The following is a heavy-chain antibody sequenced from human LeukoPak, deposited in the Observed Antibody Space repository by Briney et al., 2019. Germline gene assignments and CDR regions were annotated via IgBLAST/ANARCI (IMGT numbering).Heavy chain of an antibody. D-gene: IGHD5-24*01. CDR2: IKSKADGGTT. V-gene: IGHV3-15*01. CDR3: TTQSLLATVGYNFDY. Sequence: GGSLRLSCAVSGFTFSNAWMSWVRQVPGRGLEWVGRIKSKADGGTTDFAAPVKGRFTISRDDSENTLYLQMNSLKTEDTAVYYCTTQSLLATVGYNFDYWGQGTLVTVSS. CDR1: GFTFSNAW. J-gene: IGHJ4*02.